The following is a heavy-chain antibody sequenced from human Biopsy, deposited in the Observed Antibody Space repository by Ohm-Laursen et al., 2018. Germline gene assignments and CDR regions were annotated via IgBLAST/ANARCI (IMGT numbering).Heavy chain of an antibody. CDR1: GFSLSARGMC. D-gene: IGHD6-13*01. Sequence: PTQTPTLTCSFSGFSLSARGMCVRWIRQAPGKALEWLARVDWDDYKDYSASLQTKLSISKDTSNDQVVLTVNNVDPADTATYYCARTPILIVSAGLVYRHRRHLQGMDVWGQGIAVTVS. V-gene: IGHV2-70*11. CDR2: VDWDDYK. CDR3: ARTPILIVSAGLVYRHRRHLQGMDV. J-gene: IGHJ6*02.